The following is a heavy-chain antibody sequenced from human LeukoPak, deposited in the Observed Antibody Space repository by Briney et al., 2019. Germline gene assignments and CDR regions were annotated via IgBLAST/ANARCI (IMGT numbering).Heavy chain of an antibody. D-gene: IGHD3-9*01. CDR1: GFTFSSYG. J-gene: IGHJ6*03. CDR2: ISYDGSNK. CDR3: AKSQANYDTLTGGMDV. V-gene: IGHV3-30*18. Sequence: PGRSLRLSCAASGFTFSSYGMHWVRQAPGKGLEWVAVISYDGSNKYYADSVKGRFTISRDNSKNTLYLQMNSLRAEDTAVYYCAKSQANYDTLTGGMDVWGKGTTVTVSS.